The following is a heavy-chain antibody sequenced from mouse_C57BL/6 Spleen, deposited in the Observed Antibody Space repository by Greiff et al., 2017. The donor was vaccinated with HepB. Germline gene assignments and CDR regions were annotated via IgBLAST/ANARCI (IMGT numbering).Heavy chain of an antibody. CDR3: ARKVYYYGSSLYAMDY. V-gene: IGHV2-2*01. Sequence: VQLQQSGPGLVQPSQSLSITCTVSGFSLTSYGVHWVRQSPGKGLEWLGVIWSGGSTDYNAAFISRLSISKDNSKSQVFFKMNSLQADDTAIYYCARKVYYYGSSLYAMDYWGQGTSVTVSS. CDR2: IWSGGST. CDR1: GFSLTSYG. J-gene: IGHJ4*01. D-gene: IGHD1-1*01.